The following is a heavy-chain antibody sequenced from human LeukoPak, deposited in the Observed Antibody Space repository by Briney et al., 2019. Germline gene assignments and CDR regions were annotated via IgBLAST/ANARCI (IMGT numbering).Heavy chain of an antibody. J-gene: IGHJ4*02. CDR2: IDPSGGST. CDR3: ARGLSLTDTSMAF. Sequence: GASVKVSCKASGYTFTNYYMHWVRQAPGQGLEWMGIIDPSGGSTSYAQKFQGRVTMTSDTSTSTVYMELSSLRSEDTAMFYCARGLSLTDTSMAFWGQGTLVTVSS. D-gene: IGHD5-18*01. CDR1: GYTFTNYY. V-gene: IGHV1-46*01.